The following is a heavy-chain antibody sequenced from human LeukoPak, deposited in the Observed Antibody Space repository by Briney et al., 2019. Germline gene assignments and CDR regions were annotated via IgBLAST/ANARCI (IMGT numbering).Heavy chain of an antibody. Sequence: ASVKVSCKASGYTFTGYYMHWVRQAPGQGLEWMGWINPNSGGTNYAQKFQGRVTITRDMSTSTAYMELSSLRSEDTAVYYCAADRLLWFGDGGPPYRDYYYYMDVWGKGTTVTVSS. CDR3: AADRLLWFGDGGPPYRDYYYYMDV. V-gene: IGHV1-2*02. CDR2: INPNSGGT. CDR1: GYTFTGYY. D-gene: IGHD3-10*01. J-gene: IGHJ6*03.